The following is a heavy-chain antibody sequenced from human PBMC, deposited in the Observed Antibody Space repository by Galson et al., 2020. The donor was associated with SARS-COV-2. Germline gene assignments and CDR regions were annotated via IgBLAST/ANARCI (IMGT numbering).Heavy chain of an antibody. CDR3: TREGWQGGY. D-gene: IGHD6-19*01. J-gene: IGHJ4*02. V-gene: IGHV3-7*01. CDR2: IRGDGSEE. CDR1: GLTFEDYW. Sequence: GESLKISCVVSGLTFEDYWMSWVRQAPGKGLEWVANIRGDGSEENYVDSVKGRFSISRDNAVNSLYLQMNSLRVEDTAVYYCTREGWQGGYWGQGTRVTVSS.